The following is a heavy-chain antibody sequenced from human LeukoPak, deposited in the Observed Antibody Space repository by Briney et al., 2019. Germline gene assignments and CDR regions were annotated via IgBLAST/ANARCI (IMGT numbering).Heavy chain of an antibody. CDR3: ARGGRYSYGYFFDY. Sequence: PGRSLRLSCAASGFTFSSYDMHWVRQATGKGLEWVSAIGTAGDTYYPGSVKGRFTISRENAKNSLYLQMNSLRAEDTAVYYCARGGRYSYGYFFDYWGQGTLVTVSS. D-gene: IGHD5-18*01. V-gene: IGHV3-13*01. CDR1: GFTFSSYD. CDR2: IGTAGDT. J-gene: IGHJ4*02.